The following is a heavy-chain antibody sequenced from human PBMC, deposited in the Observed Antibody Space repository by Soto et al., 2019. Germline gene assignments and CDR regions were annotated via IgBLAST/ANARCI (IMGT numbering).Heavy chain of an antibody. J-gene: IGHJ4*02. CDR2: ISGSDGKT. CDR3: ARWSYLDY. Sequence: LRLSCAASGFSFGSYALSWVRQAPGKGLEWVSTISGSDGKTFYADSVKGRFSISRDTSQSTLYLQMNSLRADDTAMYYCARWSYLDYSGQGTRVTVSS. D-gene: IGHD3-3*01. CDR1: GFSFGSYA. V-gene: IGHV3-23*01.